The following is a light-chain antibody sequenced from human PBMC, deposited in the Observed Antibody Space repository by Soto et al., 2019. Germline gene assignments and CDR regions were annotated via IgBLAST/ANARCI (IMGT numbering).Light chain of an antibody. Sequence: QSALTQPASVSGSPGQSITISCTGTSSDVGSYILVSWYQQHPGKAPKLMIYEATKRPSGVSGRLSGSKSGNTASLTISGLQAEDEADYYCCSSAGSNTFYVFGTGTKLTVL. V-gene: IGLV2-23*01. CDR2: EAT. J-gene: IGLJ1*01. CDR1: SSDVGSYIL. CDR3: CSSAGSNTFYV.